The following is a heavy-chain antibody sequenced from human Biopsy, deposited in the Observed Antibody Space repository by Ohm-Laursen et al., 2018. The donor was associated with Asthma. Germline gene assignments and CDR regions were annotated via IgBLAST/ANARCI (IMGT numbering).Heavy chain of an antibody. CDR1: GFSLRTPGVG. CDR2: IFWDDYN. V-gene: IGHV2-5*02. Sequence: TQTLTLTCSFSGFSLRTPGVGVGWIRQSPGKALEWLALIFWDDYNLFRPSLKRRLTITKDPSKNQVVLTMTKMDPVDPGTYYCALSQDSGFDDHSPSWFDPWGQGTLVTVSS. CDR3: ALSQDSGFDDHSPSWFDP. J-gene: IGHJ5*02. D-gene: IGHD3-9*01.